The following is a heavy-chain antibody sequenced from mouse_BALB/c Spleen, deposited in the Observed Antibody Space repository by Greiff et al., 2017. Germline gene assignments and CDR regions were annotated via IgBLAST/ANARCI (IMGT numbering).Heavy chain of an antibody. CDR1: GFSLTSYG. J-gene: IGHJ4*01. Sequence: VQLVESGPGLVAPSQSLSITCTVSGFSLTSYGVHWVRQPPGKGLEWLGVIWAGGSTNYNSALMSRLSISKDNSKSQVFLKRNSLQTDDTAMYYCAESIYVLYYYAMDYWGQGTSVTVSS. CDR3: AESIYVLYYYAMDY. CDR2: IWAGGST. D-gene: IGHD1-1*01. V-gene: IGHV2-9*02.